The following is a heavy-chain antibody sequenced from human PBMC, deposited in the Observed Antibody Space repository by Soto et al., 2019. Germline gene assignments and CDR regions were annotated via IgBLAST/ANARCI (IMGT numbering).Heavy chain of an antibody. V-gene: IGHV4-34*01. CDR1: GGSFSGYY. Sequence: SETLSLTCDVYGGSFSGYYWRWIREPPGKGLEWIGEINHSGSTNYNPSLKSRVTISVDTAKNQFSLKLISVTAADTAVYHCATGPQCYCSGSYYRSLLDYYYGIDVWGE. J-gene: IGHJ6*02. CDR3: ATGPQCYCSGSYYRSLLDYYYGIDV. CDR2: INHSGST. D-gene: IGHD3-10*01.